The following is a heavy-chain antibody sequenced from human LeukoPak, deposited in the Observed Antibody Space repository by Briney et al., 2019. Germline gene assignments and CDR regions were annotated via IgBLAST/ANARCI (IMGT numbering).Heavy chain of an antibody. J-gene: IGHJ4*02. CDR3: ARDFYQRGD. V-gene: IGHV3-23*01. CDR1: GFTFSNYA. CDR2: FSPSGGGT. Sequence: GGSLRLSCAASGFTFSNYAMSWVRQAPGKGLEWVSAFSPSGGGTYYADSVKGRFTISRDNAKNTLYLQVSSLRADDTAIYYCARDFYQRGDWGQGTLVTVSS. D-gene: IGHD2/OR15-2a*01.